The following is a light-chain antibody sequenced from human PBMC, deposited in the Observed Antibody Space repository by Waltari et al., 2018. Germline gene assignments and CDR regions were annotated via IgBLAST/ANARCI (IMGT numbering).Light chain of an antibody. Sequence: QSALTQPASVSGSPGQSITLPCTGTNNDIQKFILVSWYQQHPGKAPKLIIYDVNRRPSGVSDRFSGSKSGNTASLTIAGLQAEDEADYHCSSYASDRTFFGGGTKVTVL. CDR1: NNDIQKFIL. V-gene: IGLV2-23*02. CDR2: DVN. CDR3: SSYASDRTF. J-gene: IGLJ2*01.